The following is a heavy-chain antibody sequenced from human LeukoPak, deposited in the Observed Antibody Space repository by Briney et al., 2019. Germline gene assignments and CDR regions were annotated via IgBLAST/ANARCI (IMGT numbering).Heavy chain of an antibody. CDR1: GYTFTGYY. D-gene: IGHD3-22*01. V-gene: IGHV1-2*02. CDR3: ARNFYFDSSGYYHY. CDR2: INPNSGGT. Sequence: GASVKVSCKASGYTFTGYYMHWVRQAPGQRLEWMGWINPNSGGTNYAQKFQGRVTMTRDTSISTAYMELSRLRSDDTAVYYCARNFYFDSSGYYHYWGQGTLVTVSS. J-gene: IGHJ4*02.